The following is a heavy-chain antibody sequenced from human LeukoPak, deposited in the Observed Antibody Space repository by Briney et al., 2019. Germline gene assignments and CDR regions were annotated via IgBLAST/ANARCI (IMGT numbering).Heavy chain of an antibody. Sequence: GASVKVSCKASGYTFTSYYMHWVRQAPGQGLEWMGIINPSGGSTSYAQKFQGRVTMTKDMSTSTVYMELSSLRSEDTAVYYCARRGYSSGWYGYYYYYMDVWGKGTTVTISS. J-gene: IGHJ6*03. CDR3: ARRGYSSGWYGYYYYYMDV. D-gene: IGHD6-19*01. CDR1: GYTFTSYY. CDR2: INPSGGST. V-gene: IGHV1-46*01.